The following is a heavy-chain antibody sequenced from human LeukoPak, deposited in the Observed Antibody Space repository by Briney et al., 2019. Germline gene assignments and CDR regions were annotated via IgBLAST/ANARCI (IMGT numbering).Heavy chain of an antibody. Sequence: GESLKISCKGSGYSFTSYWIGWVRQMPGKGLEWMGIIYPGDSDTRYSPSFQGQVTISADKSISTAYLQWSSLKASDTAMYYCARLQYSSGWYVGYFDYWGQGTLVTVSS. D-gene: IGHD6-19*01. CDR3: ARLQYSSGWYVGYFDY. CDR1: GYSFTSYW. V-gene: IGHV5-51*01. J-gene: IGHJ4*02. CDR2: IYPGDSDT.